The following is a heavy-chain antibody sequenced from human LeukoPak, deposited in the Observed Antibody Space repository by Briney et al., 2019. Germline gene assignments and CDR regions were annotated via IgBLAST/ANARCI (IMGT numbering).Heavy chain of an antibody. CDR2: ISGRGGST. CDR3: AKARGYCSGGGCMEIWDFDY. V-gene: IGHV3-23*01. J-gene: IGHJ4*02. Sequence: PGGSLRLSCAASGFTFSTYAMSWVRQAPGKGLEWVSDISGRGGSTNYADSVKGRFTISRDNSKNTLYLQMNSLRAEDTAVFYCAKARGYCSGGGCMEIWDFDYWGRGTLVTVSS. CDR1: GFTFSTYA. D-gene: IGHD2-15*01.